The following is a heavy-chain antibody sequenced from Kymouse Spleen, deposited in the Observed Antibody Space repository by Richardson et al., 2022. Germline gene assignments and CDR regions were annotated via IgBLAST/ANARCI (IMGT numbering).Heavy chain of an antibody. CDR3: ARGNYYDSSGPYFDY. V-gene: IGHV3-13*01. Sequence: VQLVESGGGLVQPGGSLRLSCAASGFTFSSYDMHWVRQATGKGLEWVSAIGTAGDTYYPGSVKGRFTISRENAKNSLYLQMNSLRAGDTAVYYCARGNYYDSSGPYFDYWGQGTLVTVSS. CDR2: IGTAGDT. CDR1: GFTFSSYD. D-gene: IGHD3-22*01. J-gene: IGHJ4*02.